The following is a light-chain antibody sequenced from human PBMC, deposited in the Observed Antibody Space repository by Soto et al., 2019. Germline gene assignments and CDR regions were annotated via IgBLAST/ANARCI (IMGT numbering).Light chain of an antibody. V-gene: IGKV1-39*01. Sequence: DIQMTQSPSSLSAAVGDRVTITCRASQAIGNDLNWYQRRPGKAPNLLIFDASTLQTGVPSRFSGSGSGTHFTLTINGLQPEDSSIYYCQQSYTTTWTFGKGTKVDSK. CDR1: QAIGND. J-gene: IGKJ1*01. CDR2: DAS. CDR3: QQSYTTTWT.